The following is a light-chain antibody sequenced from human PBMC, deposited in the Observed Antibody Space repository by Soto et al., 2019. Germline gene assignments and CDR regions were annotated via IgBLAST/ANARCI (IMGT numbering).Light chain of an antibody. CDR3: SSYTSSSTLVV. Sequence: SVLTQPASVSGSPGPSITISCTGTRSEVGGYNYVSWDQQHPGKVPILMIYDVSIRPSGVSYRFSGSKSGYTASLTISGLQAEDEADYYCSSYTSSSTLVVFGGGTKVTVL. CDR1: RSEVGGYNY. V-gene: IGLV2-14*01. CDR2: DVS. J-gene: IGLJ2*01.